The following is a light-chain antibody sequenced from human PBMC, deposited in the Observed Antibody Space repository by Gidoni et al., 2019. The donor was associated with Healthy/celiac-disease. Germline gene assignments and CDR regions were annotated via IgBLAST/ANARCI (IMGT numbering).Light chain of an antibody. J-gene: IGKJ4*01. CDR2: WAS. CDR1: QSVLYSSNNKNY. CDR3: QQYYSTPPT. V-gene: IGKV4-1*01. Sequence: DIVMTQSPDSLAVSLGERATINCKSSQSVLYSSNNKNYLAWYQQKSGQPPKLLIYWASTRESGVPDRISGSGSGTDFTLTISSLQAEDVAVYYCQQYYSTPPTFGGXTKVEIK.